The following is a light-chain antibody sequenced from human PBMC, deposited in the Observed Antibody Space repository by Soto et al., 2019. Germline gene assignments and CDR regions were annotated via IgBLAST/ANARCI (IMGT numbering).Light chain of an antibody. Sequence: AIQLTQSPSSLSASVGDRVTITCRASQGISTLLAWYQQKPGKAPKVLIYESSLLQSGVPSRFSGSGSGTDFTLTISSLQPEDFATYYCHHFKSFPITFGQGTRLE. CDR3: HHFKSFPIT. V-gene: IGKV1-13*02. J-gene: IGKJ5*01. CDR1: QGISTL. CDR2: ESS.